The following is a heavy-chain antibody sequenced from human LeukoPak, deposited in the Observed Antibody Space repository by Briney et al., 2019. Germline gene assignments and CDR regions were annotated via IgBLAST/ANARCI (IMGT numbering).Heavy chain of an antibody. J-gene: IGHJ4*02. Sequence: SESLSVTCSVSGGTICSSYGSWMRQPPGRGREWIGYIHYSGTTKYNPSPQSRVPISVDTSKTQFPLNLRSVTAADTAVYYFARGYFDSSGYSNPFDYWGQGTLVTVSS. CDR2: IHYSGTT. V-gene: IGHV4-59*01. CDR1: GGTICSSY. CDR3: ARGYFDSSGYSNPFDY. D-gene: IGHD3-22*01.